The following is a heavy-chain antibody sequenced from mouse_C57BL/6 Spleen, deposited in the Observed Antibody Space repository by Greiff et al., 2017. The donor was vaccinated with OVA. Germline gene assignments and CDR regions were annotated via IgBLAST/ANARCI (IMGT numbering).Heavy chain of an antibody. CDR3: ANHYYGSSYYAMDY. CDR1: GYTFTSYW. V-gene: IGHV1-7*01. J-gene: IGHJ4*01. Sequence: VQLQQSGAELAKPGASVKLSCKASGYTFTSYWMHWVKQRPGQGLEWIGYINPSSGYTKYNQKFKDKATLTAVKSSSTAYMQLSSLTYEDSAVYYCANHYYGSSYYAMDYWGQGTSVTVSS. D-gene: IGHD1-1*01. CDR2: INPSSGYT.